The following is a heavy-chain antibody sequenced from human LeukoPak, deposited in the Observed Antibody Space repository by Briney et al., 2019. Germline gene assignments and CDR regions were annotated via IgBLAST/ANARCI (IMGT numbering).Heavy chain of an antibody. CDR3: ARSNTGPLLGY. J-gene: IGHJ4*02. D-gene: IGHD2-15*01. V-gene: IGHV4-59*01. CDR2: THYSGST. CDR1: GGSISSYY. Sequence: PSETLFLTCTVSGGSISSYYWSWIRQPPGKGLEWIGYTHYSGSTNYNPSLKSRVTISVDTSKNQFSLKLSSVTAAATAVYYCARSNTGPLLGYRGQGTLVTVSS.